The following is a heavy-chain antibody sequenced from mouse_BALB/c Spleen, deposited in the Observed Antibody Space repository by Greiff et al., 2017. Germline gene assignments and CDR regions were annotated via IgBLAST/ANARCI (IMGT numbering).Heavy chain of an antibody. CDR2: ISYSGST. CDR3: AKGYGNYPQDY. Sequence: EVKLQESGPGLVKPSQSLSLTCTVTGYSITSDYAWNWIRQFPGNKLEWMGYISYSGSTSYNPSLKSRISITRDTSKNQFFLQLNSVTTEDTATYYCAKGYGNYPQDYWGQGTSVTVSS. V-gene: IGHV3-2*02. D-gene: IGHD2-1*01. J-gene: IGHJ4*01. CDR1: GYSITSDYA.